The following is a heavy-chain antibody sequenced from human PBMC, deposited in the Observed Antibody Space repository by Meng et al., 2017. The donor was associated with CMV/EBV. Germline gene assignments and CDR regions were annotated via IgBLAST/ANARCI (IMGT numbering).Heavy chain of an antibody. CDR3: ARPRTYDYDVVY. CDR1: GFTFSSYG. V-gene: IGHV3-30*03. CDR2: ISYDGSNK. D-gene: IGHD4-17*01. J-gene: IGHJ4*02. Sequence: CAASGFTFSSYGMHWVRQAPGKGLEWVAVISYDGSNKYYADSVKGRFTISRDNSKNTLYLQMNSLRAEDTAVYYCARPRTYDYDVVYWGQGTLVTVSS.